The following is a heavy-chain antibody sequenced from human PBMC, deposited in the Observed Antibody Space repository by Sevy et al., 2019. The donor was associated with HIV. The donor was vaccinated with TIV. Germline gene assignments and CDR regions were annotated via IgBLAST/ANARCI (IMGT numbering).Heavy chain of an antibody. CDR1: GGSISSSSYY. D-gene: IGHD3-3*01. Sequence: SETLSLTCTVSGGSISSSSYYWGWIRQPPGQGLEWIGSIYYSGSTYYNPSLKSRVTISVDTSKNQFSLKLSSVTAAETAVYYCARHSPTAYYDFWSGYYSGAYYYYYGMDVWGQGTTVTVSS. J-gene: IGHJ6*02. CDR3: ARHSPTAYYDFWSGYYSGAYYYYYGMDV. V-gene: IGHV4-39*01. CDR2: IYYSGST.